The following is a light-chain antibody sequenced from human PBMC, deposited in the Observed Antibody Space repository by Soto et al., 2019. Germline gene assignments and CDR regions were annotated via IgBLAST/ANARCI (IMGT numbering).Light chain of an antibody. CDR1: SSDVGLYDY. V-gene: IGLV2-14*01. CDR3: SSYTSDSSYV. J-gene: IGLJ1*01. CDR2: AVS. Sequence: QSALTQPASVSGSPGQSITISCTGTSSDVGLYDYVSWYQQHPGKAPQLTIYAVSNRPSGVSNRFSASKSGNTASLSISGLDDEDEADYYCSSYTSDSSYVFGSGTKVTVL.